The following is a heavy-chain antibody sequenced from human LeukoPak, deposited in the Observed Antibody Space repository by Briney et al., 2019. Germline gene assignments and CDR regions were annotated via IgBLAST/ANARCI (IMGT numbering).Heavy chain of an antibody. V-gene: IGHV3-74*01. D-gene: IGHD4-11*01. Sequence: PGGSLRLSCAASGFTFSSYWMHWVRQAPGKGLVWVSRINSDGSSTTYADSVKGRFTISRDNAKNTLYLQMNSLRAEDTAVYYCAREATRHPTSDYWGQGTLVTVSS. CDR1: GFTFSSYW. J-gene: IGHJ4*02. CDR2: INSDGSST. CDR3: AREATRHPTSDY.